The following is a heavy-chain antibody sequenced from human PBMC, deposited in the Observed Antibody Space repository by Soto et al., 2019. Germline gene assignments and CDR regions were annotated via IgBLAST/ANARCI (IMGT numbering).Heavy chain of an antibody. D-gene: IGHD2-21*02. CDR2: VHYSGSV. Sequence: QVQLQQSGPGLVKPSQTLSLTCTVSGGSISFDHYHWTWIRQPPGKGLEWIGYVHYSGSVLYNPSLPSRVSISVDTSKNQFSLKLSSVTAAETAVYFCAREDDGGDRDYYGLDVWGQGTTVTVSS. J-gene: IGHJ6*02. CDR1: GGSISFDHYH. CDR3: AREDDGGDRDYYGLDV. V-gene: IGHV4-30-4*01.